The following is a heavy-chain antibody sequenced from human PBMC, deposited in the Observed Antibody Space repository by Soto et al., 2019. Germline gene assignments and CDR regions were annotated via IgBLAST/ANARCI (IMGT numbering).Heavy chain of an antibody. Sequence: ASVKVSCKASGSTFTSYAMHWVRQAPGKRLEWMGWINAGNGNTKYSQKFQGRVTITRDTSASTAYMELSSLRSEDTAVYYCASGRAAARSWRFAPWAQGTLDTVSS. CDR3: ASGRAAARSWRFAP. CDR1: GSTFTSYA. D-gene: IGHD6-25*01. CDR2: INAGNGNT. V-gene: IGHV1-3*01. J-gene: IGHJ5*02.